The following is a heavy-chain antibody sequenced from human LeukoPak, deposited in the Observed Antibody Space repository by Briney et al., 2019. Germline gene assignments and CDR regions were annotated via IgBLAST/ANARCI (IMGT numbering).Heavy chain of an antibody. CDR1: GFTFSDYY. V-gene: IGHV3-11*05. J-gene: IGHJ4*02. Sequence: GGSLRLSCAASGFTFSDYYMSWIRQAPGKGLEWVSYISSSSSYTNYADSVKGRFTISRDNAKNSLYLQMNSLRAEDTAVYYCARDREIQLWSDFDYWGQGTLVTVSS. CDR3: ARDREIQLWSDFDY. D-gene: IGHD5-18*01. CDR2: ISSSSSYT.